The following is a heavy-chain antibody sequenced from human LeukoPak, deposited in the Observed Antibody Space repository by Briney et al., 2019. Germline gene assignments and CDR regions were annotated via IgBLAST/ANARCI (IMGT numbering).Heavy chain of an antibody. Sequence: PSETLSLTCAVYGGSFSGYYWSWIRQPPGKGLEWIGEINHSGSTNYNPSLKSRVTISVDTSKNRFSLKLSSVTAADTAVYYCARTKTYAFDIWGQGTMVTVSS. CDR2: INHSGST. CDR1: GGSFSGYY. CDR3: ARTKTYAFDI. J-gene: IGHJ3*02. V-gene: IGHV4-34*01.